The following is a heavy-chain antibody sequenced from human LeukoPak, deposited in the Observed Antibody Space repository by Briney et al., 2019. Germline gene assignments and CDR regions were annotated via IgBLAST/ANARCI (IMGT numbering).Heavy chain of an antibody. CDR1: GGSISSYY. CDR2: IYYSGST. V-gene: IGHV4-59*01. CDR3: ARQDYYDSTDYGMDV. D-gene: IGHD3-22*01. Sequence: PSETLSLTCTVSGGSISSYYWSWIRQPPGKGLEWIGYIYYSGSTNYNPSLKSRVTISVDTSKNQFSLKLSSVTAADTAVYYCARQDYYDSTDYGMDVWGQGTTVTVSS. J-gene: IGHJ6*02.